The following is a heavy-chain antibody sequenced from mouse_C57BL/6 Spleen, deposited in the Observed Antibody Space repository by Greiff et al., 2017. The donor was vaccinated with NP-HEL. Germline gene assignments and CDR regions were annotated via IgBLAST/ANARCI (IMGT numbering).Heavy chain of an antibody. V-gene: IGHV1-15*01. J-gene: IGHJ1*03. D-gene: IGHD1-1*01. CDR3: TKQNYYGSSYRYFDV. CDR1: GYTFTDYE. Sequence: VQLQQSGAELVRPGASVTLSCKASGYTFTDYEMHWVKQTPVHGLEWIGAIDPETGGTAYNQKFKGKAILTADKSSSTAYMELRSLTSEDSAVYYCTKQNYYGSSYRYFDVWGTGTTVTVSS. CDR2: IDPETGGT.